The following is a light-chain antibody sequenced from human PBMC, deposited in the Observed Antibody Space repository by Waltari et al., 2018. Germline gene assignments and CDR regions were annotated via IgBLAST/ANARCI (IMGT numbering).Light chain of an antibody. J-gene: IGKJ1*01. V-gene: IGKV3-15*01. Sequence: EIVMTQSPATLSVSPGERATLSCRASQSVSSNLAWYQQKPGQAPRPLIYGASTRATGSPARFSGSGSGTEFTLTISSLQSEDFAVYYCQQYNNWPPWTFGQGTKVEIK. CDR1: QSVSSN. CDR3: QQYNNWPPWT. CDR2: GAS.